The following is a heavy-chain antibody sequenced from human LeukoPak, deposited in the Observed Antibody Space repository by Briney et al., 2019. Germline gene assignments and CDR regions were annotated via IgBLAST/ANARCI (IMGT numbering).Heavy chain of an antibody. CDR2: INPSGGST. J-gene: IGHJ4*02. CDR3: ARVGYYESSGYYEY. Sequence: GASVKVSCKTSGYTFTSYYIHWVRQAPGQGLEWMGMINPSGGSTSYAQKFQGRVTRTRDTSISTVYMELSRLRSDDTAVYYCARVGYYESSGYYEYWGQGTLVTVSS. CDR1: GYTFTSYY. D-gene: IGHD3-22*01. V-gene: IGHV1-46*01.